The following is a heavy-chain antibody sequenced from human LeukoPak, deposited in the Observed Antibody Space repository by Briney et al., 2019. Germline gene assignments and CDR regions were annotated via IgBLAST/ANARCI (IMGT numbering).Heavy chain of an antibody. V-gene: IGHV4-34*01. J-gene: IGHJ4*02. D-gene: IGHD3-3*01. CDR2: INHSGST. Sequence: SETLSLTCAVYGGSFSGYYWSWIRQPPGKGLEWIGEINHSGSTNYNPSLKSRVTISVDTSKNQFSLKLSSVTAADTAVYYCARGSHDFWSGYPLPPDYWGQGTLVTVSS. CDR3: ARGSHDFWSGYPLPPDY. CDR1: GGSFSGYY.